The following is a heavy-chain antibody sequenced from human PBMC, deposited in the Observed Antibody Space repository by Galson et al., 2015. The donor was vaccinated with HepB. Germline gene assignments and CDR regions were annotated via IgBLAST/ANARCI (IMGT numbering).Heavy chain of an antibody. CDR3: ATIDIVATKGYYMDV. CDR1: GGSISSSNW. CDR2: IYHSGST. J-gene: IGHJ6*03. V-gene: IGHV4-4*02. D-gene: IGHD5-12*01. Sequence: SETLSLTCAVSGGSISSSNWWSWVRQPPGKGREWIGEIYHSGSTNYNPSLKSRVTISVDKSKNQFSLKLSSVTAADTAVYYCATIDIVATKGYYMDVWGKGTTVTVSS.